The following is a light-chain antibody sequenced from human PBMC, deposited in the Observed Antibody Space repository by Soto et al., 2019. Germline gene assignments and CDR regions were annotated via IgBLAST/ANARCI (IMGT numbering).Light chain of an antibody. CDR3: QQYADVPWT. CDR2: WSS. V-gene: IGKV4-1*01. J-gene: IGKJ1*01. Sequence: DIVLTQSPDSLAVSLGERATISCKSSQSVLYNVNNKNYLGGFQQKQDQPPKLLIYWSSIRESGVPDRFSGSGSETDFTLTISSLQAEDVAVYYCQQYADVPWTFGQGTRVEVK. CDR1: QSVLYNVNNKNY.